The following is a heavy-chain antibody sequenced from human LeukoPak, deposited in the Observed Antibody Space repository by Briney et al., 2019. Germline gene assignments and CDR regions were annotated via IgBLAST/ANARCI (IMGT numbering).Heavy chain of an antibody. CDR3: ARQGPSEFGSGSYYFDY. Sequence: SETLSLTCTVSGGSISSGRYYWGWIRQPPGKGLEWIGIIYYSGSTYYDRSLRSRVTISVDTPKNQFSLKLSSVTAADTAVYYCARQGPSEFGSGSYYFDYWGQGTLVTVSS. CDR1: GGSISSGRYY. D-gene: IGHD3-10*01. J-gene: IGHJ4*02. CDR2: IYYSGST. V-gene: IGHV4-39*01.